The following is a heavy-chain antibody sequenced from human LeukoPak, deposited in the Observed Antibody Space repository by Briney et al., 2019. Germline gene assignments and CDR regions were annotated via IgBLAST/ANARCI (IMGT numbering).Heavy chain of an antibody. V-gene: IGHV1-2*02. Sequence: GASVKVSCKASGYTFIDYHIHWVRQAPGQGLEWMGWINPNSGGTHYTQRFQGRVTMTRDTSISTAYMELSRLKSDDTAVYYCARVIRVYYGLDVWGRGTTVTVSS. CDR3: ARVIRVYYGLDV. CDR1: GYTFIDYH. CDR2: INPNSGGT. D-gene: IGHD3-16*01. J-gene: IGHJ6*02.